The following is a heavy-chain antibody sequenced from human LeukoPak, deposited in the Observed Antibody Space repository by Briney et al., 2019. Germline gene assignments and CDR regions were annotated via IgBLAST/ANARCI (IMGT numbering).Heavy chain of an antibody. D-gene: IGHD3-16*01. CDR1: GFTVANAW. CDR2: IKPKSDGAKT. CDR3: TTDGGEPSTSLFDY. J-gene: IGHJ4*02. V-gene: IGHV3-15*01. Sequence: PGGSLRLSCAASGFTVANAWMSWVRQAPGKGLEWVGRIKPKSDGAKTDYAAPVRGRFTFSRDDSKNTLYLQMSSLKTEDTAVYYCTTDGGEPSTSLFDYWGQGTLVMVSS.